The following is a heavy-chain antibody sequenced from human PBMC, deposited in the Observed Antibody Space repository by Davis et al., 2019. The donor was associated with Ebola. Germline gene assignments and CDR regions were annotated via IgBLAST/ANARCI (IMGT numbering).Heavy chain of an antibody. CDR3: ARADYYGSGSYHFDY. CDR2: IDPSDSYT. D-gene: IGHD3-10*01. J-gene: IGHJ4*02. CDR1: GYSFTSYW. V-gene: IGHV5-10-1*01. Sequence: GESLKISCKGSGYSFTSYWISWVRQMPGKGLEWMGRIDPSDSYTNYSPSFQGHVTISADKSISTAYLQWSSLKASDTAMYYCARADYYGSGSYHFDYWGQGTLVTVSS.